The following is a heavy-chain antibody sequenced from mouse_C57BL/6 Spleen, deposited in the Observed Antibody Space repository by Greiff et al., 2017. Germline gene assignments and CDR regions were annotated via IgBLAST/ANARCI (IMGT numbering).Heavy chain of an antibody. J-gene: IGHJ2*01. Sequence: EVKLVESGPGLVKPSQSLSLTCSVTGYSITSGYYWNWIRQFPGNKLEWMGYISYDGSNNYNPTLKNQTSVTLDTSKNQFFLKLKSVTTEDTATYYCAREDYGSSSFDYWGQGTTLTVSS. D-gene: IGHD1-1*01. CDR3: AREDYGSSSFDY. CDR2: ISYDGSN. CDR1: GYSITSGYY. V-gene: IGHV3-6*01.